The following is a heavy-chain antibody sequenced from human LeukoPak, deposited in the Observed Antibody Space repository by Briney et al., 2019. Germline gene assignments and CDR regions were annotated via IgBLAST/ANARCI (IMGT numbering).Heavy chain of an antibody. CDR2: ISSSSGYI. CDR1: GFTFSSYS. Sequence: GGSLRLSCAASGFTFSSYSMNWVRQAPGKGLEWVSSISSSSGYIYYADSVKGRFTISRDNAKNSLYLQMNSLRAEDTAVYYCARDRTNYYDSSGYYWFDPWGQGTLVTVSS. CDR3: ARDRTNYYDSSGYYWFDP. J-gene: IGHJ5*02. D-gene: IGHD3-22*01. V-gene: IGHV3-21*01.